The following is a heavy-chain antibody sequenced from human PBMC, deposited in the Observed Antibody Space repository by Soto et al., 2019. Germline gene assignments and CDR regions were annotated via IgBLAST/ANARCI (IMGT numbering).Heavy chain of an antibody. Sequence: GGSLRLSCAASGFTFSDYGIDWIRQAPGKGLEWVAVISHEGGTQYYADSVRGRFTVSRDNANNSVYLQMDSLRAEDTALYYCTRAAWFPYLSFYRGQGALVTVSS. CDR2: ISHEGGTQ. J-gene: IGHJ4*02. CDR1: GFTFSDYG. V-gene: IGHV3-33*08. D-gene: IGHD3-10*01. CDR3: TRAAWFPYLSFY.